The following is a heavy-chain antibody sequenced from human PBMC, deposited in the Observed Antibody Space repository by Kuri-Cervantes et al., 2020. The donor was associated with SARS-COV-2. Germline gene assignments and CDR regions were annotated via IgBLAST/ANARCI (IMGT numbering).Heavy chain of an antibody. D-gene: IGHD1-26*01. CDR3: ARDPSGSPTDY. V-gene: IGHV3-74*01. CDR1: GFTFSRYT. J-gene: IGHJ4*02. CDR2: MNGDGSSI. Sequence: ETLSLTCAASGFTFSRYTMYWVRQAPGKGLVWVSRMNGDGSSITYADSVKGRFTISRDNAKNTLYLQMNSLRVEDTAVYFCARDPSGSPTDYWGQGTLVTVSS.